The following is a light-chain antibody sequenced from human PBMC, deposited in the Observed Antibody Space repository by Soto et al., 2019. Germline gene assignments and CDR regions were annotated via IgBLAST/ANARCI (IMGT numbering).Light chain of an antibody. J-gene: IGKJ1*01. Sequence: TESPSSMSATVGDRVTITCRAGQHISTYLNWYQQKPGKAPKLLIFAASSLQSGVPSRFSGSRSGPDFTLTISSLQPEDFATYYCQQSYSRPPTFGHGTKVDI. V-gene: IGKV1-39*01. CDR1: QHISTY. CDR2: AAS. CDR3: QQSYSRPPT.